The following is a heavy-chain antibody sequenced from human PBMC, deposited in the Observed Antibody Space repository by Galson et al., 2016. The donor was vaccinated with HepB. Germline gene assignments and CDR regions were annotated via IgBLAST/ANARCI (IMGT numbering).Heavy chain of an antibody. CDR3: ARFIASSWNDYDYYGMDV. CDR1: GFIFRSYA. D-gene: IGHD1-1*01. V-gene: IGHV3-30-3*01. J-gene: IGHJ6*04. Sequence: SLRLSCADSGFIFRSYAMNWVRQAPGKGLEWLAVISNDGSNKYFADSVKGRFTISRDNSKNTLYLQMNSLRAEDTAVYYCARFIASSWNDYDYYGMDVWGKGTTVTVSS. CDR2: ISNDGSNK.